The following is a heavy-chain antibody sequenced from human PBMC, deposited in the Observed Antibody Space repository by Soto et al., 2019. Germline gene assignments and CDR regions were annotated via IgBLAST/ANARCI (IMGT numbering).Heavy chain of an antibody. Sequence: WGALTVSGVSPVLTSSVYWMTLVRQAPGKGLDWVANIKQDGSEKYYVDSVKGRFTISRDNAKDSLYLQMNSLRAEDTAIYYCARDYSNPRGRFDPWGQGTMVTVSS. CDR3: ARDYSNPRGRFDP. CDR1: VLTSSVYW. D-gene: IGHD4-4*01. V-gene: IGHV3-7*01. CDR2: IKQDGSEK. J-gene: IGHJ5*02.